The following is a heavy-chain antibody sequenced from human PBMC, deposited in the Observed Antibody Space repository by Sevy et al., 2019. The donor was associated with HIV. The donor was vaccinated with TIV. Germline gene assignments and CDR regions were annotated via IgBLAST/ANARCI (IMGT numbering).Heavy chain of an antibody. V-gene: IGHV3-30*18. CDR1: GFTFSSYG. Sequence: GGSLRLSCAASGFTFSSYGMHWVRQAPGKGLEWVAVISYDGSNKYYADSVKGRFTISRDNSKNTLSPQMNSLRAEDTAVYYCAKDQGGYSYGLPGYYYYGMDVWGQGTTVTVSS. CDR2: ISYDGSNK. CDR3: AKDQGGYSYGLPGYYYYGMDV. D-gene: IGHD5-18*01. J-gene: IGHJ6*02.